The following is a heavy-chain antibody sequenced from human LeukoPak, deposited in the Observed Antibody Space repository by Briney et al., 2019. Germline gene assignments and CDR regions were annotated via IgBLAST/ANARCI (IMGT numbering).Heavy chain of an antibody. Sequence: PGGSLRLSCAASGFTFSGYWMHWVRQAPGKGLVWVSRIKSDGSSTNYADSVKGRFTISRDNAKNTLYLQMNSLRVDDTAVYYCVRWGYGSGSPGFDPWGQGTLVTVSS. CDR1: GFTFSGYW. CDR3: VRWGYGSGSPGFDP. V-gene: IGHV3-74*01. J-gene: IGHJ5*02. D-gene: IGHD3-10*01. CDR2: IKSDGSST.